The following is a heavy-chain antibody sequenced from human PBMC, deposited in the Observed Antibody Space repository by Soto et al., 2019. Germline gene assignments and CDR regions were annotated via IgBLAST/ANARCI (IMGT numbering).Heavy chain of an antibody. J-gene: IGHJ4*02. CDR2: IYYSGST. Sequence: SETLSLTCTVPGGSISSYYWSWIRQPPGKGLEWIGYIYYSGSTNYNPSLKSRVTISVDTSKNQFSLKLSSVTAADTAVYYCARAFDGDKYYFDYWGQGTLVTVSS. CDR3: ARAFDGDKYYFDY. V-gene: IGHV4-59*01. D-gene: IGHD4-17*01. CDR1: GGSISSYY.